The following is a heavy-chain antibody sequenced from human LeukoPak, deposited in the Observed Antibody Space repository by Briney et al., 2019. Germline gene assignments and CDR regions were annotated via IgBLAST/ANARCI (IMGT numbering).Heavy chain of an antibody. CDR1: GGSISSYY. V-gene: IGHV4-59*01. J-gene: IGHJ4*02. CDR2: IYYSGST. Sequence: SETLSLTCTVSGGSISSYYWSWIRQPPGKGLEWVGYIYYSGSTNYNPSLKSRVTISVDTSKNQFSLKLSSVTAADTAVYYCARARGPYSSSWYAFDYWGQGTLVTVSS. D-gene: IGHD6-13*01. CDR3: ARARGPYSSSWYAFDY.